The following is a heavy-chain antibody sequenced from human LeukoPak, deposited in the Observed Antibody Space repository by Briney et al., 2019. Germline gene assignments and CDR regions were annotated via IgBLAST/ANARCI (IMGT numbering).Heavy chain of an antibody. D-gene: IGHD2-15*01. CDR3: ARDRIQDRSYYYGMDV. CDR2: IWYDGSNK. CDR1: GFTFSSYG. V-gene: IGHV3-33*01. J-gene: IGHJ6*02. Sequence: PGRSLRLSCAASGFTFSSYGMHWVRQAPGKGLEWVAVIWYDGSNKYYADSVKGRFTISRDNSKNTLYLQMNSLRAEDTAVYYCARDRIQDRSYYYGMDVWGQGTTVTVSS.